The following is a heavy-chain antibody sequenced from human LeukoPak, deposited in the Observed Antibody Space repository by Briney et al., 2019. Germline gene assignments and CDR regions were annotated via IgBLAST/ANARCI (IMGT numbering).Heavy chain of an antibody. J-gene: IGHJ3*02. CDR1: GGTFSSYA. D-gene: IGHD2-2*01. CDR2: IIPIFGTA. Sequence: ASVKVSCKASGGTFSSYAISWVRQAPGQGLEWMGGIIPIFGTANYAQKFQGRVTITADESTSTAYMELSSLRSEDTAVYYCARSGAPAAMRGSAFDIWGQGTMVTVSS. CDR3: ARSGAPAAMRGSAFDI. V-gene: IGHV1-69*01.